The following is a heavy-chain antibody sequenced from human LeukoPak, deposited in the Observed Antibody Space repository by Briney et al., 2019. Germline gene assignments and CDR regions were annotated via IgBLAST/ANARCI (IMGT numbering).Heavy chain of an antibody. CDR3: AKAAAAPGFDF. Sequence: GSLRLSCAASGFTSSSYALNWVRQAPGKGLEWVATVSGSGDRMYHADSVKGRFTISRDNSKNTIYLQMNSLRAEDTALYYCAKAAAAPGFDFWGQGTLVTVSS. CDR2: VSGSGDRM. V-gene: IGHV3-23*01. J-gene: IGHJ4*02. CDR1: GFTSSSYA. D-gene: IGHD6-13*01.